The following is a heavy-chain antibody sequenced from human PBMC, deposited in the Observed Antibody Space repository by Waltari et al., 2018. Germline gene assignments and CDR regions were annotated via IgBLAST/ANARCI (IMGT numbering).Heavy chain of an antibody. Sequence: QVQLQESGPGLVKPSETLSLTCTVSGGSISNYYWSWIRQSPGKGLEWIGSIYYSGSTNYNPSLKSRVTLSVDTAKNHFSLKLSSVTAADTALYYCARGALRFSPRGYYMDVWGKGTTVTVSS. J-gene: IGHJ6*03. CDR1: GGSISNYY. CDR3: ARGALRFSPRGYYMDV. V-gene: IGHV4-59*08. CDR2: IYYSGST. D-gene: IGHD3-3*01.